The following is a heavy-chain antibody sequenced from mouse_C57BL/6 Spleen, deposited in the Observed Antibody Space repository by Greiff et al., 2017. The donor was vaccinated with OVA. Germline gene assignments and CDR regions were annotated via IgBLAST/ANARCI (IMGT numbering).Heavy chain of an antibody. J-gene: IGHJ2*01. Sequence: QVQLQQSGAELVRPGPSVKVSCKASGYAFTNYLIEWVKQRPVKGLEWIGVINPGSGGTNYNEKFKGKATLTADKASSTAYMQLSSLTSEDSAVDFCARRDYWGQGTTLTVSS. V-gene: IGHV1-54*01. CDR3: ARRDY. CDR1: GYAFTNYL. CDR2: INPGSGGT.